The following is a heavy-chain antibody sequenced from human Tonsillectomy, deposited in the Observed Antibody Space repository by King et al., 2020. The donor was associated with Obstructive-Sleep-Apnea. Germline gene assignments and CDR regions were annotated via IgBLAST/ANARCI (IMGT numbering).Heavy chain of an antibody. CDR3: VKGPKVYGMDV. CDR1: GFTFSNAW. V-gene: IGHV3-15*01. CDR2: IKRKSDGGTT. Sequence: DVQLVESGGGLVKPGGSLRLSCAASGFTFSNAWMTWVRQAPGKGLEWVGRIKRKSDGGTTEYAAPVKDRFTISRDDSKNTVYLQMNSRKIEDTALYYCVKGPKVYGMDVWGQGTTVTVSS. J-gene: IGHJ6*02.